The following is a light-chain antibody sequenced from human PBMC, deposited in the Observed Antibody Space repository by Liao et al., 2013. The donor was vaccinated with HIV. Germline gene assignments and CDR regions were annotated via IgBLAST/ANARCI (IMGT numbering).Light chain of an antibody. J-gene: IGLJ2*01. CDR2: QDI. Sequence: SYEVTQPPSVSVSPGQTASITCTGQRLGDRSASWYQQRPGQPPTLVISQDIKRPSGIPERFSGSNSGDTATLTITATQSVDEADYYCQTWDSSADVVFGGGTKLTVL. V-gene: IGLV3-1*01. CDR1: RLGDRS. CDR3: QTWDSSADVV.